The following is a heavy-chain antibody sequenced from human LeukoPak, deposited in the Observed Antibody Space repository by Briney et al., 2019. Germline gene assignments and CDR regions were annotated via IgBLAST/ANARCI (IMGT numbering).Heavy chain of an antibody. CDR1: GRYFINYY. D-gene: IGHD1-14*01. CDR3: ARQPPQYYGMDV. Sequence: ETLSLTCTVSGRYFINYYWSWIRPPAGKGLEWIGRIYTSGSTNYKPSVKSRVTMSVDTSNNQFSLKLTSVTAADTAVYYCARQPPQYYGMDVWGQETTVTVSS. J-gene: IGHJ6*02. V-gene: IGHV4-4*07. CDR2: IYTSGST.